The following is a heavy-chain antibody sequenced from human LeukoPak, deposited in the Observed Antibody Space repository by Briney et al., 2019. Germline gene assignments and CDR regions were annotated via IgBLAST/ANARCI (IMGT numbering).Heavy chain of an antibody. Sequence: GGSLRLSCAASGFTFSSYSMNWVRQAPGKGLEGVSYISSSSSTIYYADSVKGRFTISRDNAKNSLYLQMNSLRAEDTAVYYCARGTRVISPSTKLGIGRYFDYWGQGTLVTVSS. CDR3: ARGTRVISPSTKLGIGRYFDY. D-gene: IGHD7-27*01. J-gene: IGHJ4*02. V-gene: IGHV3-48*01. CDR1: GFTFSSYS. CDR2: ISSSSSTI.